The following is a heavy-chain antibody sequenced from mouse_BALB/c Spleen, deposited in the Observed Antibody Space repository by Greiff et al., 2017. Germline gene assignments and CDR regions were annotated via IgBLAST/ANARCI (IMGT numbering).Heavy chain of an antibody. CDR1: GFTFSSYA. Sequence: DVKLVESGGGLVKPGGSLKLSCAASGFTFSSYAMSWVRQSPEKRLEWVAEISSGGSYTYYPDTVTGRFTISRDNAKNTLYLEMSSLRSEDTAMYYCARVYDYDRGFAYWGQGTLVTVSA. CDR3: ARVYDYDRGFAY. D-gene: IGHD2-4*01. V-gene: IGHV5-9-4*01. J-gene: IGHJ3*01. CDR2: ISSGGSYT.